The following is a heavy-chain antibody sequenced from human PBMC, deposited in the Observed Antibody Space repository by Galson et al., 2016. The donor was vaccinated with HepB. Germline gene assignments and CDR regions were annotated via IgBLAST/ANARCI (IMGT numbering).Heavy chain of an antibody. Sequence: SETLSLTCTVSGGSINSPHWWTWVRQSPVKGLEWIGEISPSGSLNYNPSLNSRVSMSLDKSRNYFSVKLTSVTAADTAIYYCTIVKWGCSGNSCVFDPWGQGTLVTLSS. CDR2: ISPSGSL. D-gene: IGHD2-2*01. CDR1: GGSINSPHW. V-gene: IGHV4-4*02. CDR3: TIVKWGCSGNSCVFDP. J-gene: IGHJ5*02.